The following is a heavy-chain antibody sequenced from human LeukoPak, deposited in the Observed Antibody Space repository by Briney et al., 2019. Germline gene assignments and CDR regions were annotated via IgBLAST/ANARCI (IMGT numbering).Heavy chain of an antibody. V-gene: IGHV3-15*01. D-gene: IGHD2/OR15-2a*01. J-gene: IGHJ4*02. Sequence: KSGGSLRLSCAASGFTFSNAWMSWVRQAPGKGLEWVGRIKSKTDGGTTDYAAPVKGRFTISRDDSKNTLYLQMNSLKTEDTAVYYCTTEIEGGDFDYWGQGTLVTVSS. CDR3: TTEIEGGDFDY. CDR1: GFTFSNAW. CDR2: IKSKTDGGTT.